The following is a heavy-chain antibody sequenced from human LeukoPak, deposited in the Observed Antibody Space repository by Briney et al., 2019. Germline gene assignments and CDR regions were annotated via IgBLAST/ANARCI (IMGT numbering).Heavy chain of an antibody. V-gene: IGHV4-59*11. CDR1: GGSISSHF. Sequence: SETLSLTCTDPGGSISSHFWSWIRQPPGKGLGWIGHIYYSGSTNYDPSLTSRVTISVDTSKNQFSLKLSSVTAADTAVYLCARGYSSSFGSYYDYYYIDVWGKGTTVTVSS. D-gene: IGHD6-6*01. J-gene: IGHJ6*03. CDR2: IYYSGST. CDR3: ARGYSSSFGSYYDYYYIDV.